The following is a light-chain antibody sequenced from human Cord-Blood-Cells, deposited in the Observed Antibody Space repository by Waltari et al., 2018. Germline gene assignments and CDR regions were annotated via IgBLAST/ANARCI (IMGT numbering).Light chain of an antibody. J-gene: IGKJ3*01. CDR1: QDISNY. CDR3: QQYDNLPFT. CDR2: DAS. V-gene: IGKV1-33*01. Sequence: DIQMTQSPSSLSASVGDRVTITCQARQDISNYLNWYQQKPGKAPKLLIYDASNLETGVPSRFSGSGSGTDFTFTIISLQPEDIATYYCQQYDNLPFTFGPGTKVDIK.